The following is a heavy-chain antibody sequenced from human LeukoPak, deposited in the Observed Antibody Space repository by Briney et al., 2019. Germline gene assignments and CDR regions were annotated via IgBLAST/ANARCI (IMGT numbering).Heavy chain of an antibody. CDR1: GGSFSGYY. J-gene: IGHJ4*02. CDR3: ARHGRRYSSSWYKGDSYYFDY. V-gene: IGHV4-34*01. D-gene: IGHD6-13*01. CDR2: INHSGST. Sequence: SETLSLTCAVYGGSFSGYYWSWIRQPPGKGLEWIGEINHSGSTNYNPSLKSRVTISVDTSKNQFSLKLSSVTAADTAVYYCARHGRRYSSSWYKGDSYYFDYWGQGTLVTVSS.